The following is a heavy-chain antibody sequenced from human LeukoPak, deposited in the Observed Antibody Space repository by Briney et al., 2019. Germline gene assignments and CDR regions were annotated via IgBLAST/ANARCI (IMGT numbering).Heavy chain of an antibody. CDR1: GFTFSSYA. Sequence: GRSLRLSCAASGFTFSSYAMHWVRQAPGKGLEWVAVISYDGSNKYYADSVKGRFTISRDNSKNTLYLQMNSLRAEDTAVYYCASGYYGDYDLDYWGQGTLVSVSS. CDR2: ISYDGSNK. V-gene: IGHV3-30-3*01. CDR3: ASGYYGDYDLDY. D-gene: IGHD4-17*01. J-gene: IGHJ4*02.